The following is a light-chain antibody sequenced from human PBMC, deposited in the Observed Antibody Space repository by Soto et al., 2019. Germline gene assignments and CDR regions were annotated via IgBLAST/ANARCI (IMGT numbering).Light chain of an antibody. V-gene: IGLV4-69*01. CDR3: QTWGTATLVV. Sequence: QPVLTQSPSASASLGASVKLTCTLSSGHSSYAIAWHLQQPETGPRFLMMINSDGSHSRGDGIPDRFSGSASGAERYLTISSLQSEDEADYYCQTWGTATLVVFGGGTKLTVL. J-gene: IGLJ2*01. CDR1: SGHSSYA. CDR2: INSDGSH.